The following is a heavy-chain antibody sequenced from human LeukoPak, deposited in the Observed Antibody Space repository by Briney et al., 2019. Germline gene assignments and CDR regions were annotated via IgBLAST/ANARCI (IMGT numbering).Heavy chain of an antibody. V-gene: IGHV3-7*01. Sequence: GGSLRLACVASGFTFSSRDWMTWVRQAPGKGLEWVANIKQDGSEKNYVDSVKGRFTISRDNAKDSVDLQMNSLRVEDTAVYYCARGDYYYDSSGYYHFDYWGQGTLVTVSS. CDR1: GFTFSSRDW. D-gene: IGHD3-22*01. CDR2: IKQDGSEK. J-gene: IGHJ4*02. CDR3: ARGDYYYDSSGYYHFDY.